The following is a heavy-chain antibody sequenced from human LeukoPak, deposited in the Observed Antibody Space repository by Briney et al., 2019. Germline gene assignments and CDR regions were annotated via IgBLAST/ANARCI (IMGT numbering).Heavy chain of an antibody. CDR1: GYTFTGYY. V-gene: IGHV1-2*02. CDR3: ARDVKRITMVRGADWFDP. Sequence: ASVKVSCKASGYTFTGYYMHWVRQAPGQGLEWMGWINPNSGGTNYAQKFQGRVTMTRDTSISTAYMELSRLRSDDTAVYYCARDVKRITMVRGADWFDPWGQGTLVTVSS. J-gene: IGHJ5*02. CDR2: INPNSGGT. D-gene: IGHD3-10*01.